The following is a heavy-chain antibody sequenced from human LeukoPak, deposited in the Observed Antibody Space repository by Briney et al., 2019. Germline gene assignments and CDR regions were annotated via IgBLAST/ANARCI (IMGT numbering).Heavy chain of an antibody. Sequence: AGGSLRLPCAASEFTFSSYSMNWVRQAPGKGLEWVSSISSSGSYIYYADSVKGRFTISRDNAKSSLYLQMNSLRAEDSAVYYCARDYLPVGLITIFVVVQQGAFDIWGQGTMVTVSS. CDR1: EFTFSSYS. D-gene: IGHD3-3*01. CDR2: ISSSGSYI. CDR3: ARDYLPVGLITIFVVVQQGAFDI. J-gene: IGHJ3*02. V-gene: IGHV3-21*01.